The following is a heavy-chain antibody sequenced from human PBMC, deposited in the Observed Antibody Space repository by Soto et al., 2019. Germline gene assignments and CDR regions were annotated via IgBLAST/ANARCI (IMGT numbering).Heavy chain of an antibody. CDR2: IWYDGSNK. J-gene: IGHJ4*02. CDR3: ARGTEFYITSPRRPLFDH. V-gene: IGHV3-33*01. CDR1: GFTFSSYG. D-gene: IGHD3-10*01. Sequence: PGGYLRLSCAASGFTFSSYGMHWVRQAPGKGLEWVAVIWYDGSNKYYADSVKGRFTISRDNSKNTLYLQMNSLRTEDTAVYYCARGTEFYITSPRRPLFDHWGQGTLVTVS.